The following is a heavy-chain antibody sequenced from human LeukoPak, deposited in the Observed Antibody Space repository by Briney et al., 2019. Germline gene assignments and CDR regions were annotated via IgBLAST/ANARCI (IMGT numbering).Heavy chain of an antibody. Sequence: PGGSLRLSCVASGFTFRSSSMSWVRQAPGKGLEWVANIKEDGSEKSYVDSVKRRFTISRDNAKDSLYLQMNSLRAEDTAVYYCARGGYSVYFFSGDYWGQGSLVTVSS. CDR2: IKEDGSEK. J-gene: IGHJ4*02. CDR1: GFTFRSSS. CDR3: ARGGYSVYFFSGDY. D-gene: IGHD5/OR15-5a*01. V-gene: IGHV3-7*01.